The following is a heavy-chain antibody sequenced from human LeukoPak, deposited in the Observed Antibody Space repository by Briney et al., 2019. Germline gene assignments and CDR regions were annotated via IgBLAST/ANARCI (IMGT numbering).Heavy chain of an antibody. CDR1: GFIFSSYA. V-gene: IGHV3-23*01. D-gene: IGHD2-15*01. Sequence: GGSLRLSCSASGFIFSSYAMSWVRQAPGKGLECVSTISGSGGNTYYADSVKGRFTISRDNSKNTLYLQMNSLRAEDTAVYYCARRIVCPDYWGQGTLVTVSS. CDR2: ISGSGGNT. J-gene: IGHJ4*02. CDR3: ARRIVCPDY.